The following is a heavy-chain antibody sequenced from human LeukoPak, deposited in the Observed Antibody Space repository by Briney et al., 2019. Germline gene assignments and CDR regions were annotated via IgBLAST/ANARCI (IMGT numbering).Heavy chain of an antibody. CDR3: ARAGEQWLVNWFDP. D-gene: IGHD6-19*01. CDR1: GGSISSINW. Sequence: SGTLSLTCAVSGGSISSINWWSWVRQPPRKGLEWIGEIYHSGSTNYNPSLKSRVTISVDKSKNQFSLKLTSVTAADTAVYYCARAGEQWLVNWFDPWGQGTLVTVSS. J-gene: IGHJ5*02. CDR2: IYHSGST. V-gene: IGHV4-4*02.